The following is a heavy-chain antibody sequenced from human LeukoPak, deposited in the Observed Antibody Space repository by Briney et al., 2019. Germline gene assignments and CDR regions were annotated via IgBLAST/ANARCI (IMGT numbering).Heavy chain of an antibody. CDR2: IYHSGST. CDR3: ARHGSYCFDS. CDR1: GYSISSGYY. D-gene: IGHD3-10*01. Sequence: PSETLSLTCTVSGYSISSGYYWGWIRQPPGKGLEWIGSIYHSGSTYYNPSLKSRVTISVDTSKNQFSLKLSSVTAADTAVYYCARHGSYCFDSWGQGTLVTVSS. V-gene: IGHV4-38-2*02. J-gene: IGHJ4*02.